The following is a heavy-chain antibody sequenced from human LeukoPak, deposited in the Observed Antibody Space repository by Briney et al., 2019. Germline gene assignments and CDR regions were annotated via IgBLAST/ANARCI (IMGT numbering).Heavy chain of an antibody. CDR1: AYTFTSYQ. V-gene: IGHV1-18*04. J-gene: IGHJ5*02. Sequence: ASVKVSCKTSAYTFTSYQVHWVRQAPGQVLEWMGWISAYNCNTNYAQKLQGRVTMTTDTSTSTAYMELRSMRSDDTAVYYCARDSAYYDFWSGYYGIDPWGEGTLVTVSS. CDR2: ISAYNCNT. CDR3: ARDSAYYDFWSGYYGIDP. D-gene: IGHD3-3*01.